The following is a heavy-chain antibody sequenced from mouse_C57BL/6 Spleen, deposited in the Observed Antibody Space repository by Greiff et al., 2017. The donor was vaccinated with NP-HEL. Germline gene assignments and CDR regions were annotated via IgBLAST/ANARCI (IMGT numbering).Heavy chain of an antibody. CDR3: TRDDYYCRSYYFDY. Sequence: EVQVVESGEGLVKPGGSLKLSCAASGFTFSSYAMSWVRQTPEKRLEWVAYISRGGVYIYYADTVKGRFTISRDNARNTRYMQMSSRKSEDTAMYYCTRDDYYCRSYYFDYLGQGTTLTVAS. CDR1: GFTFSSYA. D-gene: IGHD1-1*01. J-gene: IGHJ2*01. V-gene: IGHV5-9-1*02. CDR2: ISRGGVYI.